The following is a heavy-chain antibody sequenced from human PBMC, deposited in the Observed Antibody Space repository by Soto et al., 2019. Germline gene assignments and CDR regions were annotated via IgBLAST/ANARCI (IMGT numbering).Heavy chain of an antibody. Sequence: SETLSLTCTVSGGSISSGDYYWSWIRQPPGKGLEWIGYIYYSGSTNYNPSLKSRVTISVDTSKDQFSLKLSSVTAAYTAVYYCARDVMGDEGWSGMDVWGQRTTVTVSS. V-gene: IGHV4-61*08. CDR1: GGSISSGDYY. CDR2: IYYSGST. CDR3: ARDVMGDEGWSGMDV. J-gene: IGHJ6*02. D-gene: IGHD2-15*01.